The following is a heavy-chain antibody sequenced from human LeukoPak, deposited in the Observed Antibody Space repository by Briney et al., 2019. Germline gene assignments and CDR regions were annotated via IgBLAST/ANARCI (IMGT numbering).Heavy chain of an antibody. V-gene: IGHV3-48*03. CDR3: ARVSRSGYYGEY. CDR1: GFTFSSYE. CDR2: ISSSGSTI. D-gene: IGHD3-3*01. J-gene: IGHJ4*02. Sequence: GGSLRLSCAASGFTFSSYEMNWVRQAPGKGLEWVSYISSSGSTIYYADSVKGRFTISRDTAKNSLYLQMDSLRVEDTAVYYCARVSRSGYYGEYWGQGTLVTVSS.